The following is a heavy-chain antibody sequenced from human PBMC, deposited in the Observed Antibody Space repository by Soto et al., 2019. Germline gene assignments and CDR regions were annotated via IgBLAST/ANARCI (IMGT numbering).Heavy chain of an antibody. CDR1: GFTFSNAW. D-gene: IGHD6-19*01. J-gene: IGHJ6*02. CDR3: TTDVEQWLENYYYYYGMDV. CDR2: IKSKTDGGTT. Sequence: RLSCAASGFTFSNAWMSWVRQVPGQGLEWVGRIKSKTDGGTTDYAAPVKGRFTISRDDSKNTLYLQMNSLKTEDTAVYYCTTDVEQWLENYYYYYGMDVWGQGTTVTVSS. V-gene: IGHV3-15*01.